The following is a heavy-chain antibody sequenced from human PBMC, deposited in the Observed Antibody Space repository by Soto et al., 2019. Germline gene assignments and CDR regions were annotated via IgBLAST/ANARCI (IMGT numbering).Heavy chain of an antibody. CDR3: ARYCNNSDCRHLYYFDY. Sequence: SETLSLTCTVSGGSIDNYYWNWIRQPPGKGLEWIGYVYYTGSTNYDPSLRSRLTISLDTYKDQFFLKLTSVTAADTAVYYCARYCNNSDCRHLYYFDYWGLGTLVTVSS. V-gene: IGHV4-59*01. CDR1: GGSIDNYY. CDR2: VYYTGST. J-gene: IGHJ4*02. D-gene: IGHD2-8*01.